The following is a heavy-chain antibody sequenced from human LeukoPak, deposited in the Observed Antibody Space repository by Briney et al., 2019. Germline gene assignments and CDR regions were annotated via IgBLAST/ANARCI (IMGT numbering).Heavy chain of an antibody. J-gene: IGHJ4*02. CDR2: ISAYNGNT. D-gene: IGHD3-3*01. CDR1: GYTFTSYG. V-gene: IGHV1-18*01. Sequence: GESLKVSCKASGYTFTSYGISWVRQAPGQGLEWMGWISAYNGNTNYAQKLQGRVTMTTDTSTSTAYMELRSLRSDDTAVYYCARVDVGYSYDFWSGYSPFDYWGQGTLVTVSS. CDR3: ARVDVGYSYDFWSGYSPFDY.